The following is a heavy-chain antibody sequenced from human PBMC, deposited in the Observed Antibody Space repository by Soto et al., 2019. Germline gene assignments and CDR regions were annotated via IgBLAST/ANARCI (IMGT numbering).Heavy chain of an antibody. J-gene: IGHJ4*02. CDR3: AKGNYYDSSGYPDY. D-gene: IGHD3-22*01. Sequence: GGSLRLSCAASGFTFSSYGMHWVRQAPGKGLEWVAVISYDGSNKYYADSVKGRFTISRDNSKNTLYLQMNSLRAEDTAVYYCAKGNYYDSSGYPDYWGQGTLVTVSS. V-gene: IGHV3-30*18. CDR1: GFTFSSYG. CDR2: ISYDGSNK.